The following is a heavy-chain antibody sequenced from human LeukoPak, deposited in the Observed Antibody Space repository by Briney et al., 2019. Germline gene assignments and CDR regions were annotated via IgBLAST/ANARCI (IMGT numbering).Heavy chain of an antibody. J-gene: IGHJ4*02. V-gene: IGHV3-30*18. CDR3: AKTTGTQRAYYSDY. CDR2: ISYDGSNK. D-gene: IGHD1-1*01. CDR1: GFTFSSYG. Sequence: GRSLRLSCAASGFTFSSYGMHWVRQAPGKGLEWVAVISYDGSNKYYADSVKGRFTISRDNSKNTLYLQMNGLRAEDTAVYYCAKTTGTQRAYYSDYWGQGTLVTVSS.